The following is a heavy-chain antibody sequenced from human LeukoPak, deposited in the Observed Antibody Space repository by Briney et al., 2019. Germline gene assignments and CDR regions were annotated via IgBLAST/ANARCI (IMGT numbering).Heavy chain of an antibody. D-gene: IGHD3-9*01. CDR1: GFTLTNYA. J-gene: IGHJ6*03. CDR3: ARKGHPDLLAGYSPVEYYYYYMDV. CDR2: VSNDGKNK. V-gene: IGHV3-30*04. Sequence: GGSLRLSCAVSGFTLTNYAFHWVRQAPGKGLEWLAVVSNDGKNKYFADSVKGRFSVSRDISRDTLYLQLDSLRAEDPAAYYCARKGHPDLLAGYSPVEYYYYYMDVGGKGTAVGLSS.